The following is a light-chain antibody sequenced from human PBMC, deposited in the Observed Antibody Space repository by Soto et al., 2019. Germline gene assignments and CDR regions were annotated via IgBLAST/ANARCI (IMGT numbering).Light chain of an antibody. Sequence: DLVMTQSPLSLPVTPGEPASISCRSSQSLLHSNGYNYLDWNLQKPGQSPQLLIYLGSNRASGVPDRFSGSGSGTDFTLKISRVEAEDVGVYYCMQALQSWTFGQGTKVEIK. V-gene: IGKV2-28*01. J-gene: IGKJ1*01. CDR2: LGS. CDR1: QSLLHSNGYNY. CDR3: MQALQSWT.